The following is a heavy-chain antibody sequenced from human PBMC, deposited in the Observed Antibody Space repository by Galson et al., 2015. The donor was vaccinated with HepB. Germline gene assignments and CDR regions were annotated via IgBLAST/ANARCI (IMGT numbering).Heavy chain of an antibody. CDR2: INPNSGGT. CDR3: ARDHIGNGGYERPPPPFDY. Sequence: SVKVSCKAFGYTFTDFYMHWVRQAPGQGLEWMGRINPNSGGTNYAQKFQGRVTMTGDTSISTAYMELSRLRSDDTAVYYWARDHIGNGGYERPPPPFDYWGQGTLVTVSS. J-gene: IGHJ4*02. D-gene: IGHD5-12*01. V-gene: IGHV1-2*06. CDR1: GYTFTDFY.